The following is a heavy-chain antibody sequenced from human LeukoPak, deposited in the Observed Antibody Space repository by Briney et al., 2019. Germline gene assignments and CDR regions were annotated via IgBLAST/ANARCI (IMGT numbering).Heavy chain of an antibody. V-gene: IGHV1-24*01. CDR2: FDPEDGET. Sequence: GASVTVSCKVSGYTLSELSMHWVRQAPAKGLEWMGGFDPEDGETIYAQKFQGRVTMTEDSSTDIAYMELSSLRSEDTAVYYCAAKSGAFDYWGQGTQVTVSS. CDR1: GYTLSELS. CDR3: AAKSGAFDY. J-gene: IGHJ4*02. D-gene: IGHD3-10*01.